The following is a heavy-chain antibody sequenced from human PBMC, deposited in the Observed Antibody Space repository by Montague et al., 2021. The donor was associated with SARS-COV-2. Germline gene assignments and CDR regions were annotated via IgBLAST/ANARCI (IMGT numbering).Heavy chain of an antibody. V-gene: IGHV4-4*02. CDR2: MYHTGTT. D-gene: IGHD6-19*01. CDR3: ASRSIAVAHYFDN. CDR1: GASISSTNW. J-gene: IGHJ4*02. Sequence: SETLSLTCAVSGASISSTNWWTWVRQPPGKGLEWIGEMYHTGTTNYNPYLMSRVTISLDEPKNQFSLKMPSVTAADTAVYYCASRSIAVAHYFDNWGQGTLVPVSS.